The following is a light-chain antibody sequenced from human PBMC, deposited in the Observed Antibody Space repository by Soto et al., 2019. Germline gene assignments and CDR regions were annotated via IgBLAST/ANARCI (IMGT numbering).Light chain of an antibody. CDR2: EVD. CDR1: SSDVGSYNR. CDR3: TSYTSTSVV. J-gene: IGLJ2*01. V-gene: IGLV2-18*02. Sequence: QSALTQPPSVSGSPGQSVTISCTGTSSDVGSYNRVSWYQQPPGTAPKLMIYEVDNRPSGVPDRFSGSKSGNTASLTISGLQAEDEADYYCTSYTSTSVVFGGGTKVTVL.